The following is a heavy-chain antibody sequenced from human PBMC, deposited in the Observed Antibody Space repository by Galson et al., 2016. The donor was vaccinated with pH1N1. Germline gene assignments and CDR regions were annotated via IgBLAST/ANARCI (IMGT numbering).Heavy chain of an antibody. CDR2: IWFDGSKK. D-gene: IGHD6-19*01. J-gene: IGHJ1*01. CDR3: ARDSAVAELSQYLQY. CDR1: GFTFDNYG. Sequence: SLRLSCATSGFTFDNYGVYWVRQAPGKGLEWVAIIWFDGSKKYYRDSVKGRFTISRDTSKSTLYLQMRSLRAEDTAVYYCARDSAVAELSQYLQYWGQGTLVTVSS. V-gene: IGHV3-33*07.